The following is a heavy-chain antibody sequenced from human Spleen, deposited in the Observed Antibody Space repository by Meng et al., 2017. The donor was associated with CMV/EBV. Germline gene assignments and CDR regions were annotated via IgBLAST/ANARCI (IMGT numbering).Heavy chain of an antibody. D-gene: IGHD4-17*01. V-gene: IGHV3-9*01. CDR3: AKGGSTTVTHFDS. CDR2: ISYNGGDS. Sequence: SLKISCAASGFTFDDYAMHWVRQAPGKGLEWVSGISYNGGDSEYADSVKGRFTISRDNPKNSLYVQMNSLRDEDTALYYCAKGGSTTVTHFDSWGQGTLVTVSS. J-gene: IGHJ4*02. CDR1: GFTFDDYA.